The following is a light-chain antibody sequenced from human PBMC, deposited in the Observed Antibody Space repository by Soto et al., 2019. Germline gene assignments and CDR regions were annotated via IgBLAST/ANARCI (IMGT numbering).Light chain of an antibody. CDR1: QTFSSH. CDR3: QQRSNWPPLIT. CDR2: DAS. Sequence: EIVLTQSPATLSLSPGERATLSCRASQTFSSHLAWYQQKPGQAPRLLIYDASKRATGIPARFSGRGSGTDCTLTISSLEPEDFAVYYCQQRSNWPPLITFGQWTRLEIK. V-gene: IGKV3-11*01. J-gene: IGKJ5*01.